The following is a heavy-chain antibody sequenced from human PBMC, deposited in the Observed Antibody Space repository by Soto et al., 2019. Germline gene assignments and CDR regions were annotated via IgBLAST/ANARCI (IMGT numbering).Heavy chain of an antibody. CDR3: VREKYSAAGTSRQYFDY. D-gene: IGHD6-13*01. Sequence: QVQLVQSGAEVKKPGASVKVSCKASGYTFTSYAMHWVRQAPGQRLEWMGWINAGNGNTKYSQKFQGRVTITRDTSASTAYMELSSLRSEDTAVYYCVREKYSAAGTSRQYFDYWGQGTLVTVSS. J-gene: IGHJ4*02. CDR2: INAGNGNT. CDR1: GYTFTSYA. V-gene: IGHV1-3*01.